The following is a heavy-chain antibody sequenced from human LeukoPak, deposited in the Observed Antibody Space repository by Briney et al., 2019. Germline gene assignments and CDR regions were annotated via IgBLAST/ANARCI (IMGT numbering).Heavy chain of an antibody. CDR1: GGSFSGYY. D-gene: IGHD3-10*01. CDR2: INHSGST. V-gene: IGHV4-34*01. Sequence: SETLSLTCAVYGGSFSGYYWSWIRQPPGKGLEWIGEINHSGSTNYNPSLKSRVTIPVDTSKNQFSLKLSSVTAADTAVYYCAREGGSGSQFDYWGQGTLVTVSS. CDR3: AREGGSGSQFDY. J-gene: IGHJ4*02.